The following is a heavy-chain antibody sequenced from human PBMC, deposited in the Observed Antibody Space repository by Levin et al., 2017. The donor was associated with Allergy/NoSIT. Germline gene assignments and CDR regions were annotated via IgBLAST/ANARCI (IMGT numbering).Heavy chain of an antibody. CDR2: IYPGDSDT. V-gene: IGHV5-51*01. D-gene: IGHD1-1*01. CDR3: ARRGTRDYYYYMDV. CDR1: GYSFTSYW. Sequence: GGSLRLSCQGSGYSFTSYWIGWVRQMPGKGLEWMGIIYPGDSDTRYSPSFQGQVTLSAAKSISTAYLQWSSLKASDTAIYYCARRGTRDYYYYMDVWGKGTTVTVSS. J-gene: IGHJ6*03.